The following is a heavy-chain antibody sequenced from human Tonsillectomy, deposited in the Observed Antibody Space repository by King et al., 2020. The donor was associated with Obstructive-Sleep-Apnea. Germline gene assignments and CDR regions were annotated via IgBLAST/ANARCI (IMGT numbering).Heavy chain of an antibody. CDR1: GGSISQNY. D-gene: IGHD2-21*02. V-gene: IGHV4-59*01. Sequence: QLQESGPGLVKPSETLSLTCTVSGGSISQNYWNWIRQPPGKGLAWIGYISYSGTTNYNPSLKSRVTIPLDTSMNQFSLRLSSVTAADTALFFCAATTEIYTAFDFWGQGTLVTVSS. J-gene: IGHJ4*02. CDR2: ISYSGTT. CDR3: AATTEIYTAFDF.